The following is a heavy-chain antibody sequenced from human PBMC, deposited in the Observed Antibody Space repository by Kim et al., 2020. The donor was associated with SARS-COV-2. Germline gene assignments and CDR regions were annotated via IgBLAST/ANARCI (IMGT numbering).Heavy chain of an antibody. D-gene: IGHD3-3*01. V-gene: IGHV4-59*01. CDR1: GGSISSYY. CDR2: IYYSGST. CDR3: AVTDYDFWSGYYGY. Sequence: SETLSLTCTVSGGSISSYYWSWIRQPPGKGLEWIGYIYYSGSTNYNPSLKSRVTISVDTSKNQFSLKLSSVTAADTAVYYCAVTDYDFWSGYYGYWGQGT. J-gene: IGHJ4*02.